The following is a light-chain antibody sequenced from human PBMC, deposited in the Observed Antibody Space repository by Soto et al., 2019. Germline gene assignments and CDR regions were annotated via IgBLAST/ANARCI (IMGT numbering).Light chain of an antibody. Sequence: SSELSQPPSVSVSPGQTASITCSGDQLGDKYVCWYQQKPGQSPVLVIYQDNKRPSGIPERFSGSNSGNTATLTISGTQAMDEADYYCQAWDSNTYVFGTGTKLTVL. J-gene: IGLJ1*01. CDR3: QAWDSNTYV. CDR2: QDN. CDR1: QLGDKY. V-gene: IGLV3-1*01.